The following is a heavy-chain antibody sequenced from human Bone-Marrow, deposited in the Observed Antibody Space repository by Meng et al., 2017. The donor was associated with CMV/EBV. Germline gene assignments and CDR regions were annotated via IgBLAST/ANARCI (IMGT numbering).Heavy chain of an antibody. J-gene: IGHJ5*02. CDR3: ARAQGSGWSGWFDP. CDR1: GGSISSSSYY. V-gene: IGHV4-39*07. Sequence: SGGSISSSSYYWGWTRQRPGKGLEWIGTIYYSGSTYYNPSLNSRVTISVDTSKNQFSLKLRSVTAADTAVYYCARAQGSGWSGWFDPWGQGTLVTVSS. CDR2: IYYSGST. D-gene: IGHD6-19*01.